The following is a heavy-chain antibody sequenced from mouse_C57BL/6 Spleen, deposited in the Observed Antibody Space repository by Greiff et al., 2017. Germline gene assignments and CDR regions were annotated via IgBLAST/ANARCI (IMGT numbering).Heavy chain of an antibody. V-gene: IGHV1-55*01. D-gene: IGHD1-1*01. CDR3: ARHYYGSSYTYFDV. CDR2: IYPGSGST. Sequence: QVQLKQPGAELVKPGASVKMSCKASGYTFTSYWITWVKQRPGQGLEWIGDIYPGSGSTNYNEKFKSKATLTVDTSSSTAYMQLSSLTSEDSAVYYCARHYYGSSYTYFDVWGTGTTVTVSS. J-gene: IGHJ1*03. CDR1: GYTFTSYW.